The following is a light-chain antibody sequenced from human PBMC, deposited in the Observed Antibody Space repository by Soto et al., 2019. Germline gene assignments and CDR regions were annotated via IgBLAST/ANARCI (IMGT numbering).Light chain of an antibody. V-gene: IGLV2-14*01. J-gene: IGLJ1*01. Sequence: SVLTQPASVSGSPGQSITISCTGTSSDIGGYKYVSWYQQHPGKAPKLMIYEVTYRPSGVSDRFSGSKSGNTASLTVSGLQAEDEADYYCSSYTSSGTLYVFGTGTKVTV. CDR3: SSYTSSGTLYV. CDR2: EVT. CDR1: SSDIGGYKY.